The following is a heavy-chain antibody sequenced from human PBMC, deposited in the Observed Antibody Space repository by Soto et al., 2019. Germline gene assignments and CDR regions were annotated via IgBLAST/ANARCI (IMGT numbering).Heavy chain of an antibody. J-gene: IGHJ4*02. D-gene: IGHD1-26*01. CDR1: GFTFSSYA. CDR3: ARRGSGSYYDY. V-gene: IGHV3-23*01. CDR2: ISGSGGST. Sequence: GGSLRLSCAASGFTFSSYAMRWVRQAPGKGLEWVSAISGSGGSTYYADSVKGRFTISRDNSKNTLYLQINSLRAEDTAVYYCARRGSGSYYDYWGQGTLVTVSS.